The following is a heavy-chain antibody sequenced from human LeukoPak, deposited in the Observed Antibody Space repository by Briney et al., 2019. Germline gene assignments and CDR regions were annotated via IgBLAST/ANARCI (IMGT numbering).Heavy chain of an antibody. CDR1: GGSISSYY. CDR3: ARHSFVVVPAAIDY. D-gene: IGHD2-2*01. Sequence: SETLSLTCTVSGGSISSYYWSWIRQPPGKGLEWIGHIHHSGSMNNNPSLKSRVTMSLDTSKNQFSLKLTSVTAADTAVYYCARHSFVVVPAAIDYWGQGTLVTVSS. CDR2: IHHSGSM. J-gene: IGHJ4*02. V-gene: IGHV4-59*08.